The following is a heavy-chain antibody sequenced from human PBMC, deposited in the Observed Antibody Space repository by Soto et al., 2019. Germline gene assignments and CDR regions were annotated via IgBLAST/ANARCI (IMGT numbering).Heavy chain of an antibody. D-gene: IGHD2-2*01. CDR1: GGSISSGGYY. Sequence: ASETLSLTCTVSGGSISSGGYYWSWIRQHPGKGLEWIGYIYYSGSTYYNPSLKSRVTISVDTSKNQFSLKLSSVTAADTAVYYCARLYDGTTSYFDYWGQGTLVTVSS. J-gene: IGHJ4*02. CDR3: ARLYDGTTSYFDY. V-gene: IGHV4-31*03. CDR2: IYYSGST.